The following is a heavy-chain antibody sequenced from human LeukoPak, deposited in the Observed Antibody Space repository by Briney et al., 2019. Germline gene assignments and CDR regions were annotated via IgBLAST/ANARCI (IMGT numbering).Heavy chain of an antibody. Sequence: PGGSLRLSCAASGFTFSSYGMNWVRQAPGKGLEWVSSISSSSSYIYYADSVKGRFTISRDNAKNSLYLQMNSLRAEDTAVYYCAREVGENTMMVYNAFDMWGQGTMVTVSS. CDR1: GFTFSSYG. J-gene: IGHJ3*02. CDR3: AREVGENTMMVYNAFDM. CDR2: ISSSSSYI. V-gene: IGHV3-21*01. D-gene: IGHD3-22*01.